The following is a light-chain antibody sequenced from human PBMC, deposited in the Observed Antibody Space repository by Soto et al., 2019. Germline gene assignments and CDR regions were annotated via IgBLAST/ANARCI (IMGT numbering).Light chain of an antibody. CDR2: GAS. CDR1: QSISGA. CDR3: QQYNNSPWT. Sequence: EIGMTQSPATLSVSPGGRPTLSCRASQSISGALAWYQQKPGQAPRLLIYGASTRATSFPARFSGSGSGTDFTLTISSLQSEDFAVYYCQQYNNSPWTFGQGTKVEIK. J-gene: IGKJ1*01. V-gene: IGKV3-15*01.